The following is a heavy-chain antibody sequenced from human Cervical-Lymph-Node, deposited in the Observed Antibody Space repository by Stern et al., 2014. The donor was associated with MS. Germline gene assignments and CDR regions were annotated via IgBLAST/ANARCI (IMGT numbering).Heavy chain of an antibody. CDR2: LYTSGST. V-gene: IGHV4-31*03. CDR3: ARKGAIVPAAIENWFDS. J-gene: IGHJ5*01. CDR1: GGSISSGGYF. D-gene: IGHD2-2*01. Sequence: QVQLQESGPGLVKPSRTLSLTCTVSGGSISSGGYFWSWIRQHPGKGLEWIGYLYTSGSTYYNPSLKRRVTISVATSKNQFSLNVSSVTAADTAVYYCARKGAIVPAAIENWFDSWGQGTLVTVSS.